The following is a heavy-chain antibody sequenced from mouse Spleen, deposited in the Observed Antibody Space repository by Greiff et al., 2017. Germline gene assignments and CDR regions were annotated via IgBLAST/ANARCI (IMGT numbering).Heavy chain of an antibody. V-gene: IGHV5-9-3*01. CDR3: AFTMIKDWFAY. Sequence: EVHLVESGGGLVKPGGSLKLSCAASGFTFSSYAMSWVRQTPEKRLEWVATISSGGSYTYYPDSVKGRFTISRDNAKNTLYLQMSSLRSEDTAMYYCAFTMIKDWFAYWGQGTLVTVSA. CDR1: GFTFSSYA. J-gene: IGHJ3*01. D-gene: IGHD2-4*01. CDR2: ISSGGSYT.